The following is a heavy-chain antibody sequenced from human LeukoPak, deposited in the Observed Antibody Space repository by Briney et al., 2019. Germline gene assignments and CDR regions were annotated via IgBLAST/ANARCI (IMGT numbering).Heavy chain of an antibody. CDR2: INHSGST. CDR1: GGSFSGYY. J-gene: IGHJ4*02. D-gene: IGHD6-13*01. V-gene: IGHV4-34*01. CDR3: ARETLRTIAAAGFFDY. Sequence: SETLSLTCAVYGGSFSGYYWSWIRQPPGKGLEWIGEINHSGSTNYNPSLKSRVTISVDTSKNQFSLKLSSVTAADTAVYYCARETLRTIAAAGFFDYWGQGTLVTVSS.